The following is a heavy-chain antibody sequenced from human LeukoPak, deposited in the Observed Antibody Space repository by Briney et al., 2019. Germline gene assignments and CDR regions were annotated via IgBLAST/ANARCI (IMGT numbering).Heavy chain of an antibody. CDR2: ISASGDNT. CDR3: ARDRMEDIVVVPAKRRGYYYYMDV. Sequence: GGSLRLSCAASGFTFSNYAMTWVRQAPGKGLEWVSAISASGDNTYYADSVKGRFTISRDNSKNSLYLQMNSLRAEDTAVYYCARDRMEDIVVVPAKRRGYYYYMDVWGKGTTVTVSS. D-gene: IGHD2-2*01. J-gene: IGHJ6*03. CDR1: GFTFSNYA. V-gene: IGHV3-23*01.